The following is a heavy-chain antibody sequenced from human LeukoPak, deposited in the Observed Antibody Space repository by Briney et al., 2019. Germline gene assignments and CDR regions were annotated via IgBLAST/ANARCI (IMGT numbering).Heavy chain of an antibody. CDR1: GFTFSSYW. D-gene: IGHD3-3*01. CDR2: INTDGSTT. J-gene: IGHJ4*02. V-gene: IGHV3-74*01. Sequence: PGGSLRLSCAASGFTFSSYWMHWVRQTPGKGLVWVSRINTDGSTTNYADSVKGRFTISRDNAKNTLYLQMNSLRAEDTAVYYCAAVWSGYLDGGYWGQGTLVTVSS. CDR3: AAVWSGYLDGGY.